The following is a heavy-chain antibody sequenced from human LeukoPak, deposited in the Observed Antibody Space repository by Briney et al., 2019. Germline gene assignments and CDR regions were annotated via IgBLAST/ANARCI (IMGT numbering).Heavy chain of an antibody. J-gene: IGHJ4*02. Sequence: SGGSLRLSCIASGFTFGDYAMTWVRQAPGKGLEWVSGISGSGGSGSGDNTYYADSVKGRFTISRDNSKNTLYLQMSSLRAEDTALYYCAKDGLWFGESGLDFWGQGTLVTVSS. CDR2: ISGSGGSGSGDNT. V-gene: IGHV3-23*01. D-gene: IGHD3-10*01. CDR3: AKDGLWFGESGLDF. CDR1: GFTFGDYA.